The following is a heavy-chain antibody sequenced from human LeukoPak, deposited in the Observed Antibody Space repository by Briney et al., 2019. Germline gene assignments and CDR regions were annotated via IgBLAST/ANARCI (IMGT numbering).Heavy chain of an antibody. CDR1: GGPISSYY. J-gene: IGHJ4*02. V-gene: IGHV4-59*12. CDR2: IYYSGST. D-gene: IGHD4-17*01. Sequence: SETLSLTCIVSGGPISSYYWSWIRQPPGKGLEWIGYIYYSGSTYYNPSVKRRVTISVDTSKNQFSLKLSSVTAADTAVYYCAREHDYGDPPFDYWGQGTLVTVSS. CDR3: AREHDYGDPPFDY.